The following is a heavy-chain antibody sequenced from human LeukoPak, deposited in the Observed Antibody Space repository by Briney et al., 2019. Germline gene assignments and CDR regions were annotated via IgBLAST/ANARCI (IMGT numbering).Heavy chain of an antibody. V-gene: IGHV4-31*03. CDR3: ARDVGSSGYNAFDI. CDR2: IYYSGST. CDR1: GGSISSGGYY. Sequence: SETLSLTCTVSGGSISSGGYYWSWIRQHPGKGLEWIGYIYYSGSTYYNPSLKSRVTISVDTSKNQFSLKLSSVTAADTAVYYCARDVGSSGYNAFDIWGQGTMVTVSS. J-gene: IGHJ3*02. D-gene: IGHD3-22*01.